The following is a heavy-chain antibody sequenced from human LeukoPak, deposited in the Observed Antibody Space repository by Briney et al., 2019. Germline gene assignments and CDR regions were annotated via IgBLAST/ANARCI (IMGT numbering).Heavy chain of an antibody. CDR1: GFSFRGYT. V-gene: IGHV3-43*01. CDR2: ISWNGVTT. Sequence: GGSLRLSCAASGFSFRGYTMHWVRQVPGRGLEWVSLISWNGVTTYYRDSVKGRFTISRDDSKNSLYPQMNSLRSEDSALYYCAASDGEQQLALWGQGTLVTVSS. D-gene: IGHD6-13*01. J-gene: IGHJ4*02. CDR3: AASDGEQQLAL.